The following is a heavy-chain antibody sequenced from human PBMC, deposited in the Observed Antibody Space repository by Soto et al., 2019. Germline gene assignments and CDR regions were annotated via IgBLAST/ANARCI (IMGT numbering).Heavy chain of an antibody. J-gene: IGHJ6*02. Sequence: QGREWIGWISVYNGNTNYAQKLPQGRVTMTTDTSTSTAYMELRRLRSDDTAVYYCARDHAPGGPRISCRMDVWRQGTTVTV. V-gene: IGHV1-18*01. CDR2: ISVYNGNT. D-gene: IGHD2-15*01. CDR3: ARDHAPGGPRISCRMDV.